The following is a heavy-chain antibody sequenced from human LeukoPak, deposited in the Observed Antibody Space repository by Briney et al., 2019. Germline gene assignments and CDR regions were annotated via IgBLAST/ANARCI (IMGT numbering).Heavy chain of an antibody. V-gene: IGHV3-30*02. D-gene: IGHD5-24*01. CDR1: GFTFSSYG. Sequence: GGSLRLSCAAPGFTFSSYGMHWVRQAPGKGLEWVAFIRYDGSNKYYADSVKGRFTISRDNSKNTLYLQVHSLRGDDTAVYYCARGKEEMATIPPGVWGQGTLVTVSS. J-gene: IGHJ4*02. CDR2: IRYDGSNK. CDR3: ARGKEEMATIPPGV.